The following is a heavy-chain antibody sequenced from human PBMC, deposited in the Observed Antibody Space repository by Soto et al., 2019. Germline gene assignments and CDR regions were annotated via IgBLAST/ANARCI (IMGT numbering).Heavy chain of an antibody. J-gene: IGHJ4*02. Sequence: HEHLVQSGAEVKRPGASLKVSCKASGYSFTCYYIHWVRQAPGQGLEWMGWINPDSGDTNYAQNFQGRVTLTSDTSINTSSMDLTSRTSDATAVYYGARGDYGTGGYRFPYFDYGGQGPLVIVSS. V-gene: IGHV1-2*02. CDR2: INPDSGDT. CDR3: ARGDYGTGGYRFPYFDY. D-gene: IGHD2-8*02. CDR1: GYSFTCYY.